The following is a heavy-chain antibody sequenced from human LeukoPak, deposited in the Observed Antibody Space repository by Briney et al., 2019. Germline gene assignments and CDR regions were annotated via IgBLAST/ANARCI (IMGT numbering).Heavy chain of an antibody. CDR3: AKVRPPNRIAAAGPFDY. CDR1: GFTFSSYG. J-gene: IGHJ4*02. Sequence: PGGSLRLSCAASGFTFSSYGMHWVRQAPGKGLEWVAVISYDGSNKYYADSVKGRFTISRDNSKNTLYLQMNSLRAEDTAVYYCAKVRPPNRIAAAGPFDYWGQGTLVTVSS. D-gene: IGHD6-13*01. V-gene: IGHV3-30*18. CDR2: ISYDGSNK.